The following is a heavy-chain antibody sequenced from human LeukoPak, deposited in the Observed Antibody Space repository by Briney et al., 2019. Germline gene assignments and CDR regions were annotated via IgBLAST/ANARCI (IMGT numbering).Heavy chain of an antibody. CDR1: GGSFSGYY. CDR3: ARTDCSSTSCYPGEYYFDY. Sequence: SETLSLTCAVYGGSFSGYYWSWIRQPPGKGLEWIGEINHSGSTNYNPSLKSRVTISVDTSKNQFSLKLSSVTAADTAVYYCARTDCSSTSCYPGEYYFDYWGQGTLVTVSS. V-gene: IGHV4-34*01. CDR2: INHSGST. J-gene: IGHJ4*02. D-gene: IGHD2-2*01.